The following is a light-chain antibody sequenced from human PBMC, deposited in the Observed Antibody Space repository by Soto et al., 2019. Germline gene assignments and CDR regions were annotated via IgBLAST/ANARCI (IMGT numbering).Light chain of an antibody. CDR3: QQSYSTPPLYT. Sequence: DIPMTQSPSSLSASVGDRVTITCRASQSISSYLNWYQQKPGQAPKLLIYAASSLQSGVPSRFSGSGSGTDFTLTISSLQPEDFATYYCQQSYSTPPLYTFGQGTKLEIK. J-gene: IGKJ2*01. CDR2: AAS. V-gene: IGKV1-39*01. CDR1: QSISSY.